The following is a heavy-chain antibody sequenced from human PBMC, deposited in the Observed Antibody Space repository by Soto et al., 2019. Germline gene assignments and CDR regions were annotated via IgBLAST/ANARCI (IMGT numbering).Heavy chain of an antibody. D-gene: IGHD3-22*01. CDR3: ARDPNYYDSTGGMDV. CDR1: GGSISSRNW. J-gene: IGHJ6*02. Sequence: QVQLQESGPGLVKPSGTLSLTCAVSGGSISSRNWWSWVRQPPGKGLEWIGEIYHSGSTNYNPSLKSRVTIXXDXSXXQFSLKLSSVTAADTAVYYCARDPNYYDSTGGMDVWGQGTTVTVSS. CDR2: IYHSGST. V-gene: IGHV4-4*02.